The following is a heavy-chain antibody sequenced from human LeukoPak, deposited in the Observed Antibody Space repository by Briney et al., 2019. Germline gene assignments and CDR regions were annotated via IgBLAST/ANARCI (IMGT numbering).Heavy chain of an antibody. Sequence: GGSLRLSCATSGSTFSSYGMHWVRQAPGKGLEWVAFIRYDGSNQYYSDSVKGRLTISRDNSKNTLYLQMNSLRAEDTAVYYCAKSGVTATYYYYYMDVWGKGTTVTVSS. D-gene: IGHD2-21*02. V-gene: IGHV3-30*02. CDR2: IRYDGSNQ. CDR3: AKSGVTATYYYYYMDV. J-gene: IGHJ6*03. CDR1: GSTFSSYG.